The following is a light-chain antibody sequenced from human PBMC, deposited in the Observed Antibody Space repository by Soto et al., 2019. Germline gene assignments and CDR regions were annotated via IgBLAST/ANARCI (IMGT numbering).Light chain of an antibody. J-gene: IGKJ2*01. CDR3: QQYGNSPYT. CDR2: GAS. Sequence: ETVLTQSPGTLSLSPGARATLSCRASQTIIGNYLSWYRQRPGQAPRLLIYGASSRATGIPDRFGGSGSGTDFTLTINRLEPEDFAVYFCQQYGNSPYTFGPGTKVEIK. CDR1: QTIIGNY. V-gene: IGKV3-20*01.